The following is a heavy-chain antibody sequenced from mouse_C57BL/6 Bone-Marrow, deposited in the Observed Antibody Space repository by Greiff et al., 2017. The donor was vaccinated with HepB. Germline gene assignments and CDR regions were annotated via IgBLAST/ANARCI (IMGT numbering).Heavy chain of an antibody. V-gene: IGHV5-4*01. CDR3: ARDRGVVGFDY. Sequence: VQLKESGGGLVKPGGSLKLSCAASGFTFSSYAMSWVRQTPEKRLEWVATISDGGSYTYYPDNVKGRFTISRDNAKNNLYLQMSHLKSEDTAMYYCARDRGVVGFDYWGQGTTLTVSS. J-gene: IGHJ2*01. D-gene: IGHD1-1*01. CDR1: GFTFSSYA. CDR2: ISDGGSYT.